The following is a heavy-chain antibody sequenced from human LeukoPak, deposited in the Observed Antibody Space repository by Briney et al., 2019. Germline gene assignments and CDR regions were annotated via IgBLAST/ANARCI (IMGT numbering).Heavy chain of an antibody. Sequence: PGRSLRLSCAASRLTFSSYGMHWVRQAPGKVLEWVAAIWYDGSNQCYADSVKGRFTISRDNSKNTLYLQMNSLRAEDTAVYYCAGDYGEHYYGMDVWGQGTTVTVSS. V-gene: IGHV3-33*01. J-gene: IGHJ6*02. D-gene: IGHD4-17*01. CDR3: AGDYGEHYYGMDV. CDR2: IWYDGSNQ. CDR1: RLTFSSYG.